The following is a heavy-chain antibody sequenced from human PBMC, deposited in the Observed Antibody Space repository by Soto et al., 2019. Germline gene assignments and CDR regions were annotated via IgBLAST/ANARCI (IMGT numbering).Heavy chain of an antibody. D-gene: IGHD3-10*01. Sequence: PGGSLRLSCETSGFIFSMYWMHWVRQVPGKGPQWVARITDDGSTTYYAASVEGRFTISRDNAKNALYLQMTSLRADDTAVYYCTRGPWPTSIGTGAFWGQGTLVTVSS. V-gene: IGHV3-74*01. J-gene: IGHJ4*02. CDR2: ITDDGSTT. CDR1: GFIFSMYW. CDR3: TRGPWPTSIGTGAF.